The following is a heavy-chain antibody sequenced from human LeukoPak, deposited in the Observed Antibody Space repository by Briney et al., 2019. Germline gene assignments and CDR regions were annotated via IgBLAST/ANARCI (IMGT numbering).Heavy chain of an antibody. CDR3: ARDTGYSGYAHDAFDI. CDR2: INSDASTT. Sequence: GGSLRLSCAASGFTFSSYWMHWVRQAPGKGLVWVSRINSDASTTSYADSVKGRFTISRDNAKNTLHLQMNSLRAEDTAVYYCARDTGYSGYAHDAFDIWGQGTMVTVSS. J-gene: IGHJ3*02. CDR1: GFTFSSYW. D-gene: IGHD5-12*01. V-gene: IGHV3-74*01.